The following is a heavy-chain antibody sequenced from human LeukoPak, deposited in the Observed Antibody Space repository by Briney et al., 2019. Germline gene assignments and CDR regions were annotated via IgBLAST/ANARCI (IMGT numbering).Heavy chain of an antibody. V-gene: IGHV3-30-3*01. CDR3: ARAGGSRYGYAFDV. D-gene: IGHD5-12*01. CDR1: GVIFNNFA. Sequence: GGSLRLSCAPSGVIFNNFAFHWVRQAPGKGLEWVAAVSYDGSNKYYADSVRGRLTISRDNSENTLYLQMNSLRVEDTALFYCARAGGSRYGYAFDVWGQGTLVTVSS. J-gene: IGHJ3*01. CDR2: VSYDGSNK.